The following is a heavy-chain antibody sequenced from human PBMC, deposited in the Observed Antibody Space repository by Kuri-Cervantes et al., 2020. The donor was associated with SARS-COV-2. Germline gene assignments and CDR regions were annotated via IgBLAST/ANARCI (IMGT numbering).Heavy chain of an antibody. Sequence: GESLKISCAVSGFTVSRNYMSWVRQAPGKGLEWVSVTYSGGNAYYADSVKGRFTISTDDSKNTLYLQLNSLRAEDSAVYYCAREGYYDSSGYFGDYVRMDVWGQGTTVTVSS. J-gene: IGHJ6*02. CDR2: TYSGGNA. CDR1: GFTVSRNY. CDR3: AREGYYDSSGYFGDYVRMDV. V-gene: IGHV3-53*01. D-gene: IGHD3-22*01.